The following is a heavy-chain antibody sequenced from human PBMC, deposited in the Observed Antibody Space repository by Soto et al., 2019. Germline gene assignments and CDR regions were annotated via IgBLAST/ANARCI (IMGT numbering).Heavy chain of an antibody. D-gene: IGHD2-8*01. J-gene: IGHJ6*02. CDR1: GFTFSSYS. CDR3: AREGTYCTNGVCPRYGMDV. V-gene: IGHV3-21*01. Sequence: TGGSLRLSCAASGFTFSSYSMNWVRQAPGKGLEWVSSISSSSSYIYYADSVKGRFTISRDNAKNSLYLQMNSLRAEDTAVYYCAREGTYCTNGVCPRYGMDVRGQGTTVTVSS. CDR2: ISSSSSYI.